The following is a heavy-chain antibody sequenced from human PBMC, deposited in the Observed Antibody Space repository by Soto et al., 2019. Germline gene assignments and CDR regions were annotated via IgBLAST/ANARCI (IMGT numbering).Heavy chain of an antibody. D-gene: IGHD4-17*01. CDR1: GGSISSGGYS. V-gene: IGHV4-30-2*01. CDR3: ARGMATVTTVDY. Sequence: QLQLQESGSGLVKPSQTLSLTCAVSGGSISSGGYSWSWIRQPPGKGLEWIGYIYHSGSTYYNPSLKSRVXXXLXXSTKQFSLKLSSVTAAETAVYYCARGMATVTTVDYWGQGTLVTVSS. CDR2: IYHSGST. J-gene: IGHJ4*02.